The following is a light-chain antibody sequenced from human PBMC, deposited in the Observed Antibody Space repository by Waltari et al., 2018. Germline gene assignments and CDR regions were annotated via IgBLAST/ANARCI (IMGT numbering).Light chain of an antibody. Sequence: EIVLTQSPGTLSLSPGERATLSCRTSQSVASYYIAWYQQKPGQAPRLLSYGASSRTTGIPDRFSGGGSETEFTLTITSLEAEDFAVDYCQQYGTSPPWQFGQGTKVEVK. CDR3: QQYGTSPPWQ. V-gene: IGKV3-20*01. CDR1: QSVASYY. J-gene: IGKJ1*01. CDR2: GAS.